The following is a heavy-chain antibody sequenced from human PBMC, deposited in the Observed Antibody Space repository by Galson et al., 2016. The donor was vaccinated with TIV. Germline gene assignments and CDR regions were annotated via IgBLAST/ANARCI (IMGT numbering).Heavy chain of an antibody. J-gene: IGHJ3*01. CDR2: ISRTGKTI. V-gene: IGHV3-11*01. Sequence: SLRLSCAASGFTFSDYYMSWIRQAPGKGLEWVSYISRTGKTIYYADSVKGRFTISRDNAKNSLSLQMNSLRVEDTAVYYCVRDKYSSPPDDAFELWGQGTMVTVSS. CDR1: GFTFSDYY. CDR3: VRDKYSSPPDDAFEL. D-gene: IGHD6-6*01.